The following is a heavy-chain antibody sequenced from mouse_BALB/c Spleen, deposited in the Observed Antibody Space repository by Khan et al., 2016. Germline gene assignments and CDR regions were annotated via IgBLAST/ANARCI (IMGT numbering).Heavy chain of an antibody. V-gene: IGHV3-6*02. Sequence: EVELVESGPGLVKPSQSLSLTCSVTGYSITSGYYWNWIRQFPGNKLEWMGYISNDGSNNYNPSLKNRISITRATSKNQFFLKLNSVTTEDTATYYRARRGDYFFGYWGQGTTLTVSS. CDR3: ARRGDYFFGY. CDR2: ISNDGSN. J-gene: IGHJ2*01. CDR1: GYSITSGYY.